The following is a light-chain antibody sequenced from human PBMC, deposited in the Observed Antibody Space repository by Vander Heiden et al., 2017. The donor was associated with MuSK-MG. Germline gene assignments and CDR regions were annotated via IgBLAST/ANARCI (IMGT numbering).Light chain of an antibody. J-gene: IGKJ2*01. Sequence: DIQMTQSPSSLSASVRDRVTITCRASQSISSYLNWYQQKPGKAPKLLIYAASRLQSGVPSRFSGSGSGTDFTLTISRLQPEDFATYYCQQRDSTPYTFGQGTKMEIK. V-gene: IGKV1-39*01. CDR3: QQRDSTPYT. CDR2: AAS. CDR1: QSISSY.